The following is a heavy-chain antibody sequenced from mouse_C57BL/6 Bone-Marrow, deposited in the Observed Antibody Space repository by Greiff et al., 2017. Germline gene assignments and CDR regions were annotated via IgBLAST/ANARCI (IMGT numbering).Heavy chain of an antibody. CDR2: IDPSDSYT. CDR1: GYTFTSYW. V-gene: IGHV1-69*01. D-gene: IGHD3-2*02. Sequence: QVQLQQPGAELVMPGASVKLSCKASGYTFTSYWMHWVKQRPGQGLEWIGEIDPSDSYTNYNQKFKGKSTLTVDKSSSTAYLQLSSLTSEDSAVYYGAREVSAGYYAMDYWGQGTSVTVSS. J-gene: IGHJ4*01. CDR3: AREVSAGYYAMDY.